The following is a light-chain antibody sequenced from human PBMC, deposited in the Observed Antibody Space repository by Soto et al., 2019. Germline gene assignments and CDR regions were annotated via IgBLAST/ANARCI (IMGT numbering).Light chain of an antibody. CDR3: SSYTSSSTPYV. CDR2: DVS. CDR1: SSDIGDYNY. Sequence: QSALTQPASVSGSPGQSIAISCTGTSSDIGDYNYVSWYQQHPVKAPKLIIYDVSNRPSGVSDRFSGSKSANTASLTISGLQAEDEADYYCSSYTSSSTPYVFGTGTKVTVL. V-gene: IGLV2-14*01. J-gene: IGLJ1*01.